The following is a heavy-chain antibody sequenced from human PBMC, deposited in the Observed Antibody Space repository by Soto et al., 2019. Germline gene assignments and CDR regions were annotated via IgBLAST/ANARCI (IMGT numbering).Heavy chain of an antibody. CDR3: ARHGFYGDYASNYFDP. CDR2: IYPGDSDT. D-gene: IGHD4-17*01. J-gene: IGHJ5*02. Sequence: GEALKISCKGSGYNFATYWIAWVRQMPGKGLEYMGIIYPGDSDTRYSPSFQGQVTFSADKSINTAYLQWSSLKASDTAMYYCARHGFYGDYASNYFDPWGQGTLVTVSS. CDR1: GYNFATYW. V-gene: IGHV5-51*01.